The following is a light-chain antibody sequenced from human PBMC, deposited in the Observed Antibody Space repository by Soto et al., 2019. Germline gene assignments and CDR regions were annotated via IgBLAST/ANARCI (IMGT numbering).Light chain of an antibody. CDR1: QNIRTN. J-gene: IGKJ1*01. CDR2: GAS. V-gene: IGKV3-15*01. Sequence: DIVMTQSPATLSVSQGERATLSCRASQNIRTNLAWYQHKPGQAPRLLIYGASTGATGVPARFSGSGSGTEFTLTISSLQSEDFAAYYCQQYNNWPQTFGQGTKVEIK. CDR3: QQYNNWPQT.